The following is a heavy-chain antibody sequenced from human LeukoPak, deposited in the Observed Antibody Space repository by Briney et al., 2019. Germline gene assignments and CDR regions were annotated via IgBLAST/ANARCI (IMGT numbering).Heavy chain of an antibody. V-gene: IGHV1-3*01. J-gene: IGHJ6*02. D-gene: IGHD3-3*01. CDR3: ASTYPTNHDFWSGYPTNYGMDV. CDR1: GYTFTSYA. CDR2: INAGNGNT. Sequence: ASVKVSCKASGYTFTSYAMHWVRQAPGQRLEWMGWINAGNGNTKYSQKFRGRVTITRDTSASTAYMELSSLRSEDTAVYYCASTYPTNHDFWSGYPTNYGMDVWGQGTTVTVSS.